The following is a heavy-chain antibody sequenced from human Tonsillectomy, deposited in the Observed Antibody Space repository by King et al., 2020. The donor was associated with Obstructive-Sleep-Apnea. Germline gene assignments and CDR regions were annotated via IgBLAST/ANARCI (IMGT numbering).Heavy chain of an antibody. V-gene: IGHV4-31*03. Sequence: VQLQESGPGLVKPSQTLSLTCSVSGDSINTGDSYWNWIRQHPGKGLEWVGFIDYSGSTFYNPSLRSRLTISLDTSQNQFSLTLNSVTAADTAMYYCARGLRGSPAFDYWGRGTLVTVSS. CDR2: IDYSGST. J-gene: IGHJ4*02. CDR3: ARGLRGSPAFDY. D-gene: IGHD3-16*01. CDR1: GDSINTGDSY.